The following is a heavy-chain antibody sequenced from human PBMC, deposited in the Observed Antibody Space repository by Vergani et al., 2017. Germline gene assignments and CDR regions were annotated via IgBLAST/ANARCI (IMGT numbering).Heavy chain of an antibody. D-gene: IGHD6-13*01. CDR2: INWNSDSI. V-gene: IGHV3-9*01. J-gene: IGHJ2*01. Sequence: EVLLLESGGGLVQPGGSLRLSCAASGFTFSSYAMNWVRQAPGKGLEWVSGINWNSDSIAYADSVKGRFTISRDNAKNSLYLQMNSLRAEDTALYYCVKDIAASGNYWYFDLWGRGTLVTVSS. CDR3: VKDIAASGNYWYFDL. CDR1: GFTFSSYA.